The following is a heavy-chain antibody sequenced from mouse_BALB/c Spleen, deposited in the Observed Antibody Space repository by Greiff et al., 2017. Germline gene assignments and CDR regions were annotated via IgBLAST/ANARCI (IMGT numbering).Heavy chain of an antibody. CDR2: IDPENGNT. V-gene: IGHV14-1*02. Sequence: VQLKQSGAELVRPGALVKLSCKASGFNIKDYYMHWVKQRPEQGLEWIGWIDPENGNTIYDPKFQGKASITADTSSNTAYLQLSSLTSEDTAVYYCARYYGSSLGYWGQGTTLTVSS. J-gene: IGHJ2*01. D-gene: IGHD1-1*01. CDR1: GFNIKDYY. CDR3: ARYYGSSLGY.